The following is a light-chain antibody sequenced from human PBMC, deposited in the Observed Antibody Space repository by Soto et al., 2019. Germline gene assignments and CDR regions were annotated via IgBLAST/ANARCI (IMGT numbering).Light chain of an antibody. CDR2: GAS. CDR3: QQYGSSPLT. Sequence: EIVLTQSPGTLSLSPGERATLSCRASQSVSSSYLGWYQQKPGQAPWLLIYGASNRATGIPDRFSGIGSGTEFTLTISRLEPEDFAVYYCQQYGSSPLTFGEGTKVEIK. CDR1: QSVSSSY. J-gene: IGKJ4*01. V-gene: IGKV3-20*01.